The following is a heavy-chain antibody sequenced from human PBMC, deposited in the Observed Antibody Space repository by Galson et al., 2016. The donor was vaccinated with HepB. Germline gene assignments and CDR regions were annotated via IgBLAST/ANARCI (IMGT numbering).Heavy chain of an antibody. Sequence: SLRLSCAASGFTFSDYYMSWIRQAPGKGLEWVSYISSSSSYTDYADSVKGRFTISRDNAKNSLYLQMNSLRAEDTAVYYCASGGSLYCSGGSCYPNKYFDYWGQGTLVTVSS. CDR2: ISSSSSYT. CDR1: GFTFSDYY. V-gene: IGHV3-11*06. D-gene: IGHD2-15*01. CDR3: ASGGSLYCSGGSCYPNKYFDY. J-gene: IGHJ4*02.